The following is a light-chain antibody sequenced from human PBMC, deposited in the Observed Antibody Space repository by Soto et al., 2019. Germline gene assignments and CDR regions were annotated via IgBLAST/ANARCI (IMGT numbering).Light chain of an antibody. CDR2: AAS. CDR3: QQLNSFPFT. CDR1: QGISSY. V-gene: IGKV1-9*01. J-gene: IGKJ3*01. Sequence: DIQLTQSPPFLSASVGDRVTISCRASQGISSYLAWYQQKPGKAPKLLIYAASTLQSGVPSRFTGSGSGTEFTLAISSLQPEDFATSYCQQLNSFPFTFGPGTKVDIK.